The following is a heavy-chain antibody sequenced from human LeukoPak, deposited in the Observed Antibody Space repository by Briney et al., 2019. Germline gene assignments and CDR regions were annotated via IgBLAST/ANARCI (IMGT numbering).Heavy chain of an antibody. CDR3: ARQYYYGSGSHNYFDY. J-gene: IGHJ4*02. CDR2: IYYSGST. D-gene: IGHD3-10*01. Sequence: PSETLSLTCTVSGGSISSSSYYWGWIRQPPGKGLEWIGSIYYSGSTYYNPSLKSRVTISVDTSKTQFSLKLSSVTAADTAVYYCARQYYYGSGSHNYFDYWGQGTLVTVSS. CDR1: GGSISSSSYY. V-gene: IGHV4-39*01.